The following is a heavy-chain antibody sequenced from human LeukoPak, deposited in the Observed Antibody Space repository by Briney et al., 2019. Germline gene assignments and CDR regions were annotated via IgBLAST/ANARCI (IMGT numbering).Heavy chain of an antibody. CDR3: ARDTRGSYIVVVPAAIRSYYYYGMDV. CDR1: GYTFTSYD. CDR2: MNPNSGNT. D-gene: IGHD2-2*02. V-gene: IGHV1-8*01. J-gene: IGHJ6*02. Sequence: GASVKASCKASGYTFTSYDINWVRQATGQGLEWMGWMNPNSGNTGYAQKFQGRVTMTRNTSISTAYMELSSLRSEDTAVYYCARDTRGSYIVVVPAAIRSYYYYGMDVWGQGTTVTVSS.